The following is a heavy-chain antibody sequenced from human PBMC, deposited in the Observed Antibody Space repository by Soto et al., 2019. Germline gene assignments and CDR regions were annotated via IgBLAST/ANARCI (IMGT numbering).Heavy chain of an antibody. D-gene: IGHD3-22*01. CDR1: GFTFITYG. J-gene: IGHJ4*02. Sequence: GGALRLSCAASGFTFITYGMHWGRQAPCKGLEWVAVMWFDGKHQYYADSVKGRFTISRDNSKNTFYLQMNSLRADDTALYYCARWTYYDSSGYYYVFDYWGQGTLVTVSS. V-gene: IGHV3-33*01. CDR3: ARWTYYDSSGYYYVFDY. CDR2: MWFDGKHQ.